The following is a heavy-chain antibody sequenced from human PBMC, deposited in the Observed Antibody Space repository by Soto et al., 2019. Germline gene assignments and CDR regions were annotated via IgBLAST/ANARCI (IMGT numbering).Heavy chain of an antibody. Sequence: VQLVESGGGVVQPGRSLRLSCAASGFTFSDYAMHWVRQDPGKGLEWVAVDSHDGRNTHYADSVKGRFTISRDSSKNTVSLEMTSLRAEDTAVYYCAKGGRQWLVTSDFNYWGQGALVTVSS. CDR2: DSHDGRNT. CDR1: GFTFSDYA. V-gene: IGHV3-30*18. CDR3: AKGGRQWLVTSDFNY. J-gene: IGHJ4*02. D-gene: IGHD6-19*01.